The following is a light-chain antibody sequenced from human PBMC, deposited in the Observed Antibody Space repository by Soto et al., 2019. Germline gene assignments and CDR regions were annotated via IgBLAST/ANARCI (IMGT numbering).Light chain of an antibody. CDR2: AAS. Sequence: DIQMTQSPSTLSASVGDRVTITCRASQSISTFLNWYQQKPGKAPNLLIYAASGLQSGVPSRFSGSGSGTEFTLTISSLQPDDFATYYCQQCHSLWTFGQGTKVDIK. CDR3: QQCHSLWT. V-gene: IGKV1-39*01. CDR1: QSISTF. J-gene: IGKJ1*01.